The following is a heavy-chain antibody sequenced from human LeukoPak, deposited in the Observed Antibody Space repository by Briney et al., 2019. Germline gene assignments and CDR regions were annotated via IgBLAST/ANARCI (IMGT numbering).Heavy chain of an antibody. CDR3: ARDFVDYDILTGYYNGFDY. D-gene: IGHD3-9*01. CDR1: GFTFSSYE. Sequence: GGSRRLSSAASGFTFSSYEMNWVRQARGERLEWASYISSGGSTIYYADSVKGRFTISRDNAKNSLYLQMNSLRAEDTAVYYCARDFVDYDILTGYYNGFDYWGQGTLVTVSS. CDR2: ISSGGSTI. V-gene: IGHV3-48*03. J-gene: IGHJ4*02.